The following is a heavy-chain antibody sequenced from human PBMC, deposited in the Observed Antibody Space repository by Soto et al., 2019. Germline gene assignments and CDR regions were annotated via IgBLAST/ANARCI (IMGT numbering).Heavy chain of an antibody. J-gene: IGHJ5*02. CDR3: ARGWRFDP. CDR1: GGSFSGYQ. Sequence: LSLTCAVRGGSFSGYQWNWVRQTPGKGLEWIGEINHSGTTNYNPSLKSRISMSVDTSKKEFSLKLTSVTAADTAVYRCARGWRFDPWGQGTLVTVSS. CDR2: INHSGTT. D-gene: IGHD1-1*01. V-gene: IGHV4-34*01.